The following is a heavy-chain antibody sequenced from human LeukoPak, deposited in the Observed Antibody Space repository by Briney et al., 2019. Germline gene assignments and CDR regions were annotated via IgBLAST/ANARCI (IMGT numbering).Heavy chain of an antibody. Sequence: GRSLRLSCAASGFTFSSYAMHWVRQAPGKGLEWVAVISYDGSNKYYADSVKGRFTISRDNSKNTLYLQMNSLRAEDTGVYYCAREVAHCGGDCYSHFDYWGQGTLVTVSS. CDR1: GFTFSSYA. CDR2: ISYDGSNK. D-gene: IGHD2-21*02. CDR3: AREVAHCGGDCYSHFDY. J-gene: IGHJ4*02. V-gene: IGHV3-30-3*01.